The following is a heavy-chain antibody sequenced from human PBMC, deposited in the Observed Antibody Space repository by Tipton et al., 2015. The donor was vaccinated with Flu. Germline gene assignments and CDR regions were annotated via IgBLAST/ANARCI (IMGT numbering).Heavy chain of an antibody. J-gene: IGHJ4*02. Sequence: TLSLTCAVYGGSFSGYYWSWIRQPPGKGLEWIGEINHSGSTNYNPSHKSRVTISVDTSKNQFSLKLSSVTAADTAVYYCARNLQKDIVVVPAPGFDYWGQGTLVTVSS. CDR2: INHSGST. V-gene: IGHV4-34*01. CDR1: GGSFSGYY. D-gene: IGHD2-2*01. CDR3: ARNLQKDIVVVPAPGFDY.